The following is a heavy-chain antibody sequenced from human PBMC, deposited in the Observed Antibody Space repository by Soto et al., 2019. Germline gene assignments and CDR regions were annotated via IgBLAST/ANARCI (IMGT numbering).Heavy chain of an antibody. CDR3: AREKGLDILTGSYKGDAFDI. V-gene: IGHV1-69*12. CDR1: GGTFSSHT. J-gene: IGHJ3*02. CDR2: IIPILDTA. D-gene: IGHD3-9*01. Sequence: QVQLVQSGAEVKKPGSSVKISCKASGGTFSSHTISWVRQAPGQGLEWMGGIIPILDTANYAQKFQGTVTITADESTSTVYMELSSLRFEDTAVYYCAREKGLDILTGSYKGDAFDIWGQGTVVTVSS.